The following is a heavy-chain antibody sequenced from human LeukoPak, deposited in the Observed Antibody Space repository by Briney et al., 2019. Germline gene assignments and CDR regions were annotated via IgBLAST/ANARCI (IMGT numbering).Heavy chain of an antibody. J-gene: IGHJ4*02. CDR1: GYTFTSYY. CDR2: INPSGGST. V-gene: IGHV1-46*01. D-gene: IGHD6-13*01. CDR3: ARDKFIVAAAGTFYFDY. Sequence: GASVKVSCKASGYTFTSYYMHWVRQAPGQGLEWMGIINPSGGSTSYAQKFQGRVTMTRDTSTSTVYMELSSLRSEDTAVYYCARDKFIVAAAGTFYFDYWGQGTLVTVSS.